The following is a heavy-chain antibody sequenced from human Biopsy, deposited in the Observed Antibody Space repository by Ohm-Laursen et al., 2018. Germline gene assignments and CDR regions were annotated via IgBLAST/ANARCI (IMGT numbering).Heavy chain of an antibody. Sequence: SPRLSCAASGFTFSRHGMHWVRQAPGKGLEWVAVIWSDGNNKYYADSVKGRFTISRDNSKQMVHLEINSLTADDTAVYYCVKQWGGYNFDSWGQGTLVTVSS. J-gene: IGHJ5*01. CDR1: GFTFSRHG. CDR2: IWSDGNNK. CDR3: VKQWGGYNFDS. D-gene: IGHD1-14*01. V-gene: IGHV3-33*06.